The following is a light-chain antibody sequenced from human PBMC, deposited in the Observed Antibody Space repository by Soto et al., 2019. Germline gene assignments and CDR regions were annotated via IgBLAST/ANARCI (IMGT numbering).Light chain of an antibody. CDR2: DAS. CDR1: QSINRY. J-gene: IGKJ4*01. Sequence: EIVLTQSPATLSLSPGERATLSCSASQSINRYLAWYQQRPGQAPRLLIYDASNMATGIPARFSGSGSGTDFTLTISSLEPEDCAVYYFQQRSTRPPLTFGGGTKVEI. CDR3: QQRSTRPPLT. V-gene: IGKV3-11*01.